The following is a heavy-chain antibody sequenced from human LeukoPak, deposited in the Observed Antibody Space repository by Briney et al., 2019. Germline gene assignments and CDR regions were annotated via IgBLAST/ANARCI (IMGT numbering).Heavy chain of an antibody. CDR2: IIPIFGTA. CDR3: ARDLILGSYTTKYGMDV. Sequence: ASVKVSCKASGGTFSSYAISWVRQAPGQGLEWMGGIIPIFGTANYAQKFQGRVTITADESTSTAYMELSSLRSEDTAVYYCARDLILGSYTTKYGMDVWGQGTTVTVSS. J-gene: IGHJ6*02. D-gene: IGHD1-26*01. CDR1: GGTFSSYA. V-gene: IGHV1-69*13.